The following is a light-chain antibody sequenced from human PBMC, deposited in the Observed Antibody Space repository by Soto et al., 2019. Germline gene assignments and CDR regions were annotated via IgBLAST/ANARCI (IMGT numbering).Light chain of an antibody. V-gene: IGKV1-39*01. CDR2: AAS. J-gene: IGKJ4*01. CDR3: QQSYSALT. Sequence: DIQMTQSPSSLSASVGDRVTITCRASQGISIYLNWYQQKPGKAPKVLIYAASRLQSGVPSRFSGSGSGTDFTLTISSLQPEDSANYYCQQSYSALTFGGGTKVEIK. CDR1: QGISIY.